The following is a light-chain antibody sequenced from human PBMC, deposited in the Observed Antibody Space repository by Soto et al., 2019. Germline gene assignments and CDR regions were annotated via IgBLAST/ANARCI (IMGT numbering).Light chain of an antibody. J-gene: IGKJ5*01. CDR3: QQGSDWPPT. CDR2: DAS. CDR1: QNIRST. V-gene: IGKV3-11*01. Sequence: EIVFTQSPATLSLSPGERATLSCRASQNIRSTLAWYQQKPGQAPRLLIYDASHRTTGIPARFSGGGSGTDFTLTISSLEPEDFALYYCQQGSDWPPTFGQGTRLEIK.